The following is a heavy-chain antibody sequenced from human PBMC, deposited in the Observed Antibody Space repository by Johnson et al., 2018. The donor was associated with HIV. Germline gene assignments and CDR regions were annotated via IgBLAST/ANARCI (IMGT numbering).Heavy chain of an antibody. CDR2: ISWNSGSI. CDR3: FETYGSGSLGPFDI. V-gene: IGHV3-9*01. Sequence: VQLVESGGDLVQPGRSLRLSCAASGFTFDDYAMHWVRQGPGTGLEWVSGISWNSGSIGYADSVKGRFTISRDNAKNSLYLQMNSLKTEDTAVYYCFETYGSGSLGPFDIWGQGTMVTVSS. CDR1: GFTFDDYA. J-gene: IGHJ3*02. D-gene: IGHD3-10*01.